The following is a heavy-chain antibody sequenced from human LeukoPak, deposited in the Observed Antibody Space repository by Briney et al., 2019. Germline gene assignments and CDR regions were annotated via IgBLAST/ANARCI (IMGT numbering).Heavy chain of an antibody. CDR1: GFTFSGYA. D-gene: IGHD2-2*01. CDR2: ISYDGSNK. V-gene: IGHV3-30*04. J-gene: IGHJ4*02. Sequence: GGSLRLSCAASGFTFSGYAMHWVRQAPGKGLEWVAVISYDGSNKYYADSVKGRFTISRDNSKNTLYLQMNSLRAEDTAVYYCARGCSSTSCYGFDYWGQGTLVTVSS. CDR3: ARGCSSTSCYGFDY.